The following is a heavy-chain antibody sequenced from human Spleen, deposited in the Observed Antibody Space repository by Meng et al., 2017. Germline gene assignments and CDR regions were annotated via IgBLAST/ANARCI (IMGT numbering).Heavy chain of an antibody. D-gene: IGHD4-11*01. V-gene: IGHV4-34*01. CDR1: GGSFSDYY. CDR3: ARGPTTMAHDFDY. Sequence: GQQQQWGAGLLKPSETLSLRCAVHGGSFSDYYWSWIRQPPGKGLEWIGEINHSGSTNYNPSLESRATISVDTSQNNLSLKLSSVTAADSAVYYCARGPTTMAHDFDYWGQGTLVTVSS. CDR2: INHSGST. J-gene: IGHJ4*02.